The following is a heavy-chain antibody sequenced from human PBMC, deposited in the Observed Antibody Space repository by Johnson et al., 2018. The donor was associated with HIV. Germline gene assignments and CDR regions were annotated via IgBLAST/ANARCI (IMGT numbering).Heavy chain of an antibody. CDR3: AREATYYDYVWGSYALDI. D-gene: IGHD3-16*01. CDR2: ISYDGTNK. Sequence: QVQLVESGGDMVQPGRSLRLSCAASGFTLTTYAMHWVRQAPGKGLEWVAIISYDGTNKYYADSVKGRFTISRDNSKNTLYLQMNSLRAEDTAVYYCAREATYYDYVWGSYALDIWGQGTMVTVSS. CDR1: GFTLTTYA. V-gene: IGHV3-30*14. J-gene: IGHJ3*02.